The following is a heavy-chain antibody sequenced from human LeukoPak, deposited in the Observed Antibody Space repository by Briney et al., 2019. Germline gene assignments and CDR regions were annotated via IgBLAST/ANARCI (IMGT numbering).Heavy chain of an antibody. D-gene: IGHD1-1*01. Sequence: GGALRLSCSASGFTFSAYAMYWVRQAPGEGLEYVSGISRNGGISFYADSVKGRFTISRDNSKNTLYLKMSSLRAKDTAVYYCVKITSVTGGDCWGQGTRLTVSS. CDR3: VKITSVTGGDC. V-gene: IGHV3-64D*09. CDR1: GFTFSAYA. CDR2: ISRNGGIS. J-gene: IGHJ4*02.